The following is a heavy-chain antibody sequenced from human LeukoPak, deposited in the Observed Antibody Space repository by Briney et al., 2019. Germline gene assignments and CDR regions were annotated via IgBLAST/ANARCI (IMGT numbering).Heavy chain of an antibody. V-gene: IGHV3-30*01. CDR3: ARGGIPTGPYYYFYYIDL. J-gene: IGHJ6*03. D-gene: IGHD3-10*01. Sequence: GGSLRLSCAASGFTFSRNVMHWVRQAPGRGLEWVALISYDGNNKFYADSVKGRFTISRDNSRNTLYLQMNSLSGEDAAVYSCARGGIPTGPYYYFYYIDLWGKGTAVTVSS. CDR2: ISYDGNNK. CDR1: GFTFSRNV.